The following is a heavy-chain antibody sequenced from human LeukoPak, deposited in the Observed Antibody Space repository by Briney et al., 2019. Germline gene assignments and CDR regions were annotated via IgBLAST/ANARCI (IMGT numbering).Heavy chain of an antibody. D-gene: IGHD3-10*01. CDR2: ISSSSSYI. CDR3: ARPPYGSGNPPWY. CDR1: GFTFSSYG. Sequence: PGGSLRLSCAASGFTFSSYGMHWVRQAPGKGLEWVSSISSSSSYIYYADSVKGRFTISRDNAKNSLYLQMNSLRAEDTAVYYCARPPYGSGNPPWYWGQGTLVTVSS. J-gene: IGHJ4*02. V-gene: IGHV3-21*01.